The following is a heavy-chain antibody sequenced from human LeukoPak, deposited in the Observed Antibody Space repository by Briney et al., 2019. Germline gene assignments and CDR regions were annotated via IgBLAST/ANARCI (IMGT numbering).Heavy chain of an antibody. D-gene: IGHD3-3*01. J-gene: IGHJ6*02. CDR1: GFSFSSYS. CDR2: ISSSSSYI. Sequence: PGGSLRPSCAASGFSFSSYSMNWVRQAPGKGLEWVSSISSSSSYIYYADSVKGRFTISRDNAKNSLYLQMNSLRAEDTAVYYCASDLKAFGYYYGMDVWGQGTTVTVSS. V-gene: IGHV3-21*01. CDR3: ASDLKAFGYYYGMDV.